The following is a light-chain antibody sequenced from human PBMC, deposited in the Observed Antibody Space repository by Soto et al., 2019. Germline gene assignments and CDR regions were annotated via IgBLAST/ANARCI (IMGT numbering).Light chain of an antibody. CDR3: QQYGSSPLT. Sequence: EIVLTQSPGTLSLSPGERATLSCRASQSISGRHLAWYQQKPGQAPRLLIYGASSRATDIPDRFSGSGSGTDFTLTISSLEPEDLAVYHCQQYGSSPLTFGGGTKVDIK. J-gene: IGKJ4*01. CDR1: QSISGRH. CDR2: GAS. V-gene: IGKV3-20*01.